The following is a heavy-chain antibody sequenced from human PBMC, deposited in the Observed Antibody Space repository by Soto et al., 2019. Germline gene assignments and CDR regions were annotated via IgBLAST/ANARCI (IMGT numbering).Heavy chain of an antibody. Sequence: EVQVVESGGGLVQPGGSLRLSCAASGFTFSSNSMNWVRQAPGKGLEWISYISSSSSTIYADSVKGRFTISRDNAKNSLYLQMNSLRDEDTAVYYCARVIWSGNLTRDLWGQGTRVTVSS. D-gene: IGHD3-3*01. CDR3: ARVIWSGNLTRDL. J-gene: IGHJ5*02. CDR1: GFTFSSNS. V-gene: IGHV3-48*02. CDR2: ISSSSSTI.